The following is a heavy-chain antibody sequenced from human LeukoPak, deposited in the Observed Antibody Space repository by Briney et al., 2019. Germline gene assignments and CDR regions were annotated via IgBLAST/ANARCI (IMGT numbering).Heavy chain of an antibody. D-gene: IGHD2-2*01. CDR2: INPNDGDT. Sequence: ASVEVFCKASGYTFTDYYMHWVRQAPGQGFEWTGWINPNDGDTNYAQKFQGRVTMTRDTSISTAHMEVSRLRSDDTAMYYCARANFLYCSSTTCLFDYWGQGTLVTVSS. V-gene: IGHV1-2*02. J-gene: IGHJ4*02. CDR1: GYTFTDYY. CDR3: ARANFLYCSSTTCLFDY.